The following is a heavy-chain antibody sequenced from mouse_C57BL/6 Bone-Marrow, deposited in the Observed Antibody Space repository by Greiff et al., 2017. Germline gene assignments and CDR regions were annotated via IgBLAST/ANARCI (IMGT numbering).Heavy chain of an antibody. CDR2: IHPNSGST. V-gene: IGHV1-64*01. CDR3: ARGGASYYDYGYAMDY. Sequence: QVQLQQPGAELVKPGASVKLSCKASGYTFTSYWMHWVKQRPGQGLEWIGMIHPNSGSTNYNEKFKSKATLTVDKSSSTAYMQLSRLTSEDSAVYYCARGGASYYDYGYAMDYWGQGTSVTVSS. D-gene: IGHD2-4*01. CDR1: GYTFTSYW. J-gene: IGHJ4*01.